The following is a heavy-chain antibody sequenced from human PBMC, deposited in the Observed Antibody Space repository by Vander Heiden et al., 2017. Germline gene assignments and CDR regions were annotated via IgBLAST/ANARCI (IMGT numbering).Heavy chain of an antibody. Sequence: QVQLVQSGAEVKKPGASVKVSCKASGYTFTGYYMHWVRQAPGQGLEWMGRINPNSGGTNYAQKLQGRVTMTRDTSISTAYMELSRLRSDDTAVYYCARSRRNGNDPGGNWFDPWGQGTLVTVSS. D-gene: IGHD1-1*01. V-gene: IGHV1-2*06. CDR2: INPNSGGT. CDR1: GYTFTGYY. J-gene: IGHJ5*02. CDR3: ARSRRNGNDPGGNWFDP.